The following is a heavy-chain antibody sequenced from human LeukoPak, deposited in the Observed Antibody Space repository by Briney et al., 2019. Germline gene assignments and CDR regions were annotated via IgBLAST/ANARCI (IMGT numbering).Heavy chain of an antibody. CDR1: GFNFRKYW. J-gene: IGHJ4*02. CDR2: INRDGSST. CDR3: ATDEAATGRLDY. D-gene: IGHD1-1*01. V-gene: IGHV3-74*01. Sequence: PGGPQRLSCAASGFNFRKYWMHWVRQAPGKGLVWVSRINRDGSSTSYADSVKGRFTISRDHAENTPYLQINSLRGQDTAVHYCATDEAATGRLDYWGQGTLVTDSS.